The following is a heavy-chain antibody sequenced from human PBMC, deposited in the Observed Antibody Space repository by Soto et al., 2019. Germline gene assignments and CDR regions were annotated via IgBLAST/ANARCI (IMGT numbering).Heavy chain of an antibody. CDR2: IKPDSGGT. CDR1: GYIFTGFY. Sequence: QAQLAQSGTEVKKPGASVKVSCKASGYIFTGFYIHWVRQAPGQGLEWMGGIKPDSGGTDYAEKFQGRVIMTRDTSINTAYMEQTRLRHDDTAMYYCAILKGLFDSREHIWKSHYNYGLDVWGQGTTVTVSS. V-gene: IGHV1-2*02. D-gene: IGHD3-22*01. J-gene: IGHJ6*02. CDR3: AILKGLFDSREHIWKSHYNYGLDV.